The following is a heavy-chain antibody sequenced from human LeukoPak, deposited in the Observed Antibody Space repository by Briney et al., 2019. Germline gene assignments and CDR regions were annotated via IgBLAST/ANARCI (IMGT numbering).Heavy chain of an antibody. V-gene: IGHV3-30*02. D-gene: IGHD3-22*01. Sequence: GGSLRLSCAASGFTFNRYGMHWVRQAPGKGLEWVAFIRYDGNIKYVADSVKGRFTISRDTSKSTLYLQMNSLRAEDTAVYYCAKGRYHDSGGYPLDYWGHGTLVTVSS. CDR1: GFTFNRYG. CDR3: AKGRYHDSGGYPLDY. J-gene: IGHJ4*01. CDR2: IRYDGNIK.